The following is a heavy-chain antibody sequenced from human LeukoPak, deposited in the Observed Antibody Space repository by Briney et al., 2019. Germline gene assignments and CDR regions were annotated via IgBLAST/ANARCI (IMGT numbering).Heavy chain of an antibody. CDR3: ARTGDYSSGWWGLTDY. V-gene: IGHV3-23*01. Sequence: GGSLRLSCAASGLTFSSYGMSWVRQAPGRGLEWVSGISGSGDSIYYADSVKGRFTISRDNSKNTVYLQMNRLRAEDTAVYYCARTGDYSSGWWGLTDYWGQGSLVTVSS. CDR2: ISGSGDSI. D-gene: IGHD6-19*01. J-gene: IGHJ4*02. CDR1: GLTFSSYG.